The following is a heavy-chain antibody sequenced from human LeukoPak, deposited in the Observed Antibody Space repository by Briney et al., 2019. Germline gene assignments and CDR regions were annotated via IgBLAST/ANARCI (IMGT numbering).Heavy chain of an antibody. CDR3: AKDRCTNGVCYTLDY. V-gene: IGHV3-33*06. Sequence: PGGSLRLSCAASGFTFSSYGMHWVRQAPGKGLEWVAVIWYDGSNKYYADSVKGRFTISRDNSKNTLYLQMNSLRAEDTAVYYCAKDRCTNGVCYTLDYWGQGTLVTVSS. CDR1: GFTFSSYG. J-gene: IGHJ4*02. CDR2: IWYDGSNK. D-gene: IGHD2-8*01.